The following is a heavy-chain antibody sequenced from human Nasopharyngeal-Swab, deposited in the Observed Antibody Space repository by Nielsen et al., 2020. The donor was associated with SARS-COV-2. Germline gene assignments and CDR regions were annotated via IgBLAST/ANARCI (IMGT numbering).Heavy chain of an antibody. J-gene: IGHJ3*02. CDR1: GFTFSSYW. Sequence: GGSLRLSCAASGFTFSSYWMHWVRQAPGKGLEWVSGISWNSGSIGYADSVKGRFTISRDNAKNSLYLQMNSLRAEDTALYYCAKVPYYDILTGYHDAFDIWGQGTMVTVSS. V-gene: IGHV3-9*01. CDR2: ISWNSGSI. D-gene: IGHD3-9*01. CDR3: AKVPYYDILTGYHDAFDI.